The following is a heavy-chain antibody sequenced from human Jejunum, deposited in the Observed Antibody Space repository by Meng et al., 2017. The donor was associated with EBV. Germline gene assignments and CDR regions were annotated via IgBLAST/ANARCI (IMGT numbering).Heavy chain of an antibody. CDR3: AREPSFGEHDY. CDR2: ISHDGSNH. D-gene: IGHD3-10*01. V-gene: IGHV3-30*07. J-gene: IGHJ4*02. CDR1: GVTFNTCP. Sequence: HVHGVACGGVVVPPGHALDLSCAPSGVTFNTCPIHGVPQAPGNGPEGLTAISHDGSNHLYADSGKGRFTITRENSKNTMYLQMNSLRAEDTAVYYCAREPSFGEHDYWGQGTLVTVSS.